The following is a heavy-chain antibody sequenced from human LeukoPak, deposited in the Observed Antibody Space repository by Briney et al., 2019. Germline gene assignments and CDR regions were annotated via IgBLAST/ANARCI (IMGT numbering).Heavy chain of an antibody. J-gene: IGHJ5*02. CDR1: GFTFSNYG. D-gene: IGHD3-10*01. Sequence: GGSLRLSCTASGFTFSNYGMHWVRQAPGKGLEWVAFIRYDGSKKYYTDSVKGRFTISRDNSKNTLYLQMNSLRAEDTAVYYCARAGRPYNWFDPWGQGTLVTVSS. V-gene: IGHV3-30*02. CDR2: IRYDGSKK. CDR3: ARAGRPYNWFDP.